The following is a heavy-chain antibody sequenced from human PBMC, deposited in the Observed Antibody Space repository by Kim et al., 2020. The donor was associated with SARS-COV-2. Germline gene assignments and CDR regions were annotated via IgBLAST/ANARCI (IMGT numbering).Heavy chain of an antibody. Sequence: SQTLSLTCAISGDSVSSNSAAWNWIRQSPSRGLEWLGRTYYRSKWYNDYAVSVKSRITINPDTSKNQFSLQLNSVTPEDTAVYYCAREGVVVVAATVFMGRWFDPWGQGTLVTVSS. D-gene: IGHD2-15*01. CDR1: GDSVSSNSAA. CDR3: AREGVVVVAATVFMGRWFDP. J-gene: IGHJ5*02. V-gene: IGHV6-1*01. CDR2: TYYRSKWYN.